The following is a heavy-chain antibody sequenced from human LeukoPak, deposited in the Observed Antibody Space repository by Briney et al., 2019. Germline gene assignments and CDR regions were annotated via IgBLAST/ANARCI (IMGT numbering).Heavy chain of an antibody. CDR2: INPNSGGT. J-gene: IGHJ5*02. D-gene: IGHD2-2*01. CDR3: AREGCSSTSCYWFDP. V-gene: IGHV1-2*02. CDR1: GYTFTNYY. Sequence: GASVKVSCKASGYTFTNYYIHWVRQAPGQGLEWLGWINPNSGGTNYAQKFQDRVTMTRDTSINTAYMELTRLRSDDTAVYYCAREGCSSTSCYWFDPWGQGTLVTVSS.